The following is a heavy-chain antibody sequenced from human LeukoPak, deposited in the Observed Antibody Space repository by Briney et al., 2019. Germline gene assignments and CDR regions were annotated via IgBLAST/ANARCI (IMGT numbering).Heavy chain of an antibody. Sequence: SETLSLTCAVSGYSISSGYYWGWIRQPPGKGLEWIGSIYHSGSTYYNPSLMSRVTISVDTSRNQFSLKLSSVTAADTAVYYCERLSQQLGDFDYWGQGTLVTVSS. J-gene: IGHJ4*02. D-gene: IGHD6-13*01. V-gene: IGHV4-38-2*01. CDR1: GYSISSGYY. CDR3: ERLSQQLGDFDY. CDR2: IYHSGST.